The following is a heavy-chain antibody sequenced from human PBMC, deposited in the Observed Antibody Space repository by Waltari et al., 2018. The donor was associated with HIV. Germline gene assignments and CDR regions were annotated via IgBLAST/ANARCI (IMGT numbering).Heavy chain of an antibody. CDR1: GYSISSGYY. V-gene: IGHV4-38-2*02. Sequence: QVQLQESGPGLVKPSETLSLTCTVSGYSISSGYYWGWIRQPPGKGLEWIGSIYHSGSTYYNPSLKSRVTISVDTSKNQFSLKLSSVTAADTAVYYCARDKRYCSSTSCQNYYYYYGMDVWGQGTTVTVSS. CDR3: ARDKRYCSSTSCQNYYYYYGMDV. CDR2: IYHSGST. J-gene: IGHJ6*02. D-gene: IGHD2-2*01.